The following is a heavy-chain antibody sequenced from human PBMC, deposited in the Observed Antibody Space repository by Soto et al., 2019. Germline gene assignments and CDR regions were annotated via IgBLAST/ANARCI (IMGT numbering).Heavy chain of an antibody. CDR2: IWYDGSNK. CDR1: GFTFSSYG. CDR3: ARDGWIQLWPGGMDV. Sequence: QVQLVESGGGVVQPGRSLRLSCAASGFTFSSYGMHWVRQAPGKGLEWVAVIWYDGSNKYYADSVKGRFTISRDNSKNTLYLQMNSLRAEDTAVYYCARDGWIQLWPGGMDVWGQGTTVTVSS. J-gene: IGHJ6*02. D-gene: IGHD5-18*01. V-gene: IGHV3-33*01.